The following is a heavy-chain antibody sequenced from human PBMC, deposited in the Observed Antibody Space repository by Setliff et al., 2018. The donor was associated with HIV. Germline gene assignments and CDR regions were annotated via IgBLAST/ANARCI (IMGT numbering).Heavy chain of an antibody. CDR2: IYSGGST. D-gene: IGHD1-1*01. J-gene: IGHJ4*02. Sequence: PGGSLRLSCAASGFTVSSNYMSWVRQAPGKGLEWVSVIYSGGSTYYADSVKGRFTISRDNAKNSLYLQMNSLRGEDTAVYYCARGRPTGYFDCWGQGTLVTVSS. CDR1: GFTVSSNY. CDR3: ARGRPTGYFDC. V-gene: IGHV3-53*01.